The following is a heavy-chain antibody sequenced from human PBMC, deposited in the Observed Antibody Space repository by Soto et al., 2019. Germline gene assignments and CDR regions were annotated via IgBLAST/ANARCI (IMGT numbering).Heavy chain of an antibody. V-gene: IGHV4-59*08. J-gene: IGHJ4*02. D-gene: IGHD3-3*01. CDR3: ARHRTYYDFWSGEGHFDY. Sequence: SETLSLTCTVSGGSISSYYWSWIRQPPGKGLEWIGYIYYSGSTNYNPSLKSRVTISVDTSKNQFSLKLSSVTAADTAVYYCARHRTYYDFWSGEGHFDYWGQGTLVTVSP. CDR2: IYYSGST. CDR1: GGSISSYY.